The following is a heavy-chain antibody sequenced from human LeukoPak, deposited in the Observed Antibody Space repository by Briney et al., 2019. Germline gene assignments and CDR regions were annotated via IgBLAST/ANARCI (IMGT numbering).Heavy chain of an antibody. CDR1: GFTFSDYY. CDR2: ISSSGSTI. Sequence: GGSLRLSCAASGFTFSDYYMSWIRQAPGKGLEWVSYISSSGSTIYYADSVKGRFTTSRDNANNSLDLQMSSLRAEDTAVYYCARMRRDLAKGDYFYYYYMDVWGKGTTVIVSS. V-gene: IGHV3-11*04. J-gene: IGHJ6*03. CDR3: ARMRRDLAKGDYFYYYYMDV. D-gene: IGHD3-16*01.